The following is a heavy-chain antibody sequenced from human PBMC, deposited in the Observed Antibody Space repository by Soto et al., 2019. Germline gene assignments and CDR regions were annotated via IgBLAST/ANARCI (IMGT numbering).Heavy chain of an antibody. CDR3: AIPDNKNIDAWRDFFDY. CDR1: GGTFSTYT. CDR2: IIPVLGIA. Sequence: QVHLVQSGAEVTQPGSSVKVSCKASGGTFSTYTITWLRQAPGQGPEWMGRIIPVLGIANYAQKFQSRITISADKSRRTGCMEISSLRPEHTAVFYGAIPDNKNIDAWRDFFDYWGKGTRVTVSS. V-gene: IGHV1-69*02. J-gene: IGHJ4*02. D-gene: IGHD5-12*01.